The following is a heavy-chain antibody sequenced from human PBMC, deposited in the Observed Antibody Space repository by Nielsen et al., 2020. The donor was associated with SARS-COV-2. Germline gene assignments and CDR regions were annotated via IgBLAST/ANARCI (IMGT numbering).Heavy chain of an antibody. D-gene: IGHD1-26*01. J-gene: IGHJ3*02. CDR3: ARLGATDAFDI. CDR2: IIPMFRIT. Sequence: WVRQAPGQGLEWMGGIIPMFRITEYGHKFQGRVTITADESSRTAYMELRSLRSDDTAVYYCARLGATDAFDIWGQGTMVTVSS. V-gene: IGHV1-69*01.